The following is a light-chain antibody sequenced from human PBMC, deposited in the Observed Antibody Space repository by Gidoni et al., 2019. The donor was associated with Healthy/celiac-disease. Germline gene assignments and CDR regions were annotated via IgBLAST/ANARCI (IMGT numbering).Light chain of an antibody. Sequence: AIRMTQSPSSFSASTGDRVTITCRASQGISSYLAWYQQKPGKAPKLLIYAASTLQSGVLSRFSGSGSGTDFTLTISCLQSEDFATYYCQQYYSYPQSFGQGTKLEIK. CDR2: AAS. V-gene: IGKV1-8*01. J-gene: IGKJ2*03. CDR3: QQYYSYPQS. CDR1: QGISSY.